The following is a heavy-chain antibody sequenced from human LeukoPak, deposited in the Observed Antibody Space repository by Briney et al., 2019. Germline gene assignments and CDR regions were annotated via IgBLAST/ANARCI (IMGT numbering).Heavy chain of an antibody. J-gene: IGHJ3*02. Sequence: ASVKVSCKASGYTFTDYYIHWVRQAPGQGLEWMGWINPNSGGTDYAQKFRGWVTMTRDTSINTAYMELSRLTSDDTAVYYCARWYSSSSCAFDIWGQGTVVTVSS. V-gene: IGHV1-2*04. CDR2: INPNSGGT. CDR3: ARWYSSSSCAFDI. D-gene: IGHD6-6*01. CDR1: GYTFTDYY.